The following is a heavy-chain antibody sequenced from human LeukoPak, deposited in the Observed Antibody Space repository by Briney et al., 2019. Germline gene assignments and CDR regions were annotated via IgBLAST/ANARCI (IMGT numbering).Heavy chain of an antibody. CDR1: GGLIDITNY. CDR3: TRENRPFCPFAY. V-gene: IGHV4-4*03. D-gene: IGHD2/OR15-2a*01. Sequence: PPGTLSLTCGVSGGLIDITNYWSWVRQAPGKGLEWIGEISHDGTRNYNPSLRSRVAMSLDRANNQFSLSLTSVTAADTAVYYCTRENRPFCPFAYWGQGVLVTVSS. CDR2: ISHDGTR. J-gene: IGHJ4*02.